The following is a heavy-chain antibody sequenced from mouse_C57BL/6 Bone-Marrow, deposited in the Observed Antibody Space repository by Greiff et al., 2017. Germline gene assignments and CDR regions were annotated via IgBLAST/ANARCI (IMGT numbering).Heavy chain of an antibody. Sequence: VQLQQSGAELARPGASVKLSCKASGYTFTSYGISWVKQRTGQGLEWIGEIYPRSGNTYYNEKFKGKATLTADKSSSTAYMELSSLTSEDSAVYFCARGGGYYRYFDYWGQGTTLTVSS. CDR2: IYPRSGNT. D-gene: IGHD1-1*01. CDR3: ARGGGYYRYFDY. CDR1: GYTFTSYG. V-gene: IGHV1-81*01. J-gene: IGHJ2*01.